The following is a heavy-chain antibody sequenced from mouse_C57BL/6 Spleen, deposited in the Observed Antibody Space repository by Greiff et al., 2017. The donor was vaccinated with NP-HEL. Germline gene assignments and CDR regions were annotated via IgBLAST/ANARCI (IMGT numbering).Heavy chain of an antibody. Sequence: DVKLVESGGGLVKPGGSLKLSCAASGFTFSDYGMHWVRQAPEKGLEWVAYISSGSSTIYYADTVKGRFTISRDNAKNTLFLQMTSLRSEDTAMYYCARGGKMNFDYWGQGTTLTVSS. CDR3: ARGGKMNFDY. D-gene: IGHD1-1*01. V-gene: IGHV5-17*01. J-gene: IGHJ2*01. CDR2: ISSGSSTI. CDR1: GFTFSDYG.